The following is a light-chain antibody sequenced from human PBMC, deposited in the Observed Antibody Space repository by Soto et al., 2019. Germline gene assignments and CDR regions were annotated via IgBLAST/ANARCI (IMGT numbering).Light chain of an antibody. CDR1: QDVGSF. CDR3: QQYNSHSFYS. Sequence: DIQMAQSPSTLSASVGDTVTVTCRASQDVGSFLAWYQQKPGKAPKLLIYLASRLESGVPSRFSGSGSGTDFSLTLSGLQPGDFATYFCQQYNSHSFYSFGQGTKLEIK. CDR2: LAS. J-gene: IGKJ2*03. V-gene: IGKV1-5*03.